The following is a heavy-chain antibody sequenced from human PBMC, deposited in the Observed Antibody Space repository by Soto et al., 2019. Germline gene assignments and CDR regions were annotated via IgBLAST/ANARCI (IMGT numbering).Heavy chain of an antibody. CDR1: GGSISSGGYS. V-gene: IGHV4-30-2*01. CDR2: IYHSGST. Sequence: SETLSLTCAVSGGSISSGGYSWSWIRQPPGKGLEWIGYIYHSGSTYYNPSLKSRVTISVDRSKNQFSLKLSSVTAADTAVYYCARDNWNHEGSNWFDPWGQGTLVTVSS. D-gene: IGHD1-20*01. J-gene: IGHJ5*02. CDR3: ARDNWNHEGSNWFDP.